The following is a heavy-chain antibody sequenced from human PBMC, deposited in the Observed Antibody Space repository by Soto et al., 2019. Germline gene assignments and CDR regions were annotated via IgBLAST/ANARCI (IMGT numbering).Heavy chain of an antibody. Sequence: SETLSLTCTVSGGSISSYYWSWIRQPPGKGLEWIGYIYYSGSTNYNPSLKSRVTISVDTSKNQFSLKLSSVTAADTAVYYCARLDCSGGSCYHPLSDYYYYYMDVWGKGTTVTVSS. CDR1: GGSISSYY. D-gene: IGHD2-15*01. V-gene: IGHV4-59*08. J-gene: IGHJ6*03. CDR3: ARLDCSGGSCYHPLSDYYYYYMDV. CDR2: IYYSGST.